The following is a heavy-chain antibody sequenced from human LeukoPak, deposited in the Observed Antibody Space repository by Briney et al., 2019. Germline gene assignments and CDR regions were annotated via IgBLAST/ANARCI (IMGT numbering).Heavy chain of an antibody. CDR3: ARDLLRLRFLDY. CDR1: GFSFSSYE. CDR2: ITGSGDTI. V-gene: IGHV3-48*03. Sequence: SGGSLRLSCSASGFSFSSYEMNWVRQAPGKGLEWISYITGSGDTIYYADSVKGRFTISRDNAKNSLYLQMNSLRAEDTAVYYCARDLLRLRFLDYWGQGTLVTVSS. D-gene: IGHD3-16*01. J-gene: IGHJ4*02.